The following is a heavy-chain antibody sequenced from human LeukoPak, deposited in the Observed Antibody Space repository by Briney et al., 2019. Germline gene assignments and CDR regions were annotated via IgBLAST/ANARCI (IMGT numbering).Heavy chain of an antibody. Sequence: SETLSLTCTVSGGSISSSSYYWGWIRQPPGKGLEWIGSIYHSGSTYYNPSLKSRVTISVDRSKNQSSLKLSSVTAADTAVYYCARVRGSPYYYMDVWGKGTTVTVSS. CDR3: ARVRGSPYYYMDV. CDR1: GGSISSSSYY. D-gene: IGHD3-10*01. V-gene: IGHV4-39*07. J-gene: IGHJ6*03. CDR2: IYHSGST.